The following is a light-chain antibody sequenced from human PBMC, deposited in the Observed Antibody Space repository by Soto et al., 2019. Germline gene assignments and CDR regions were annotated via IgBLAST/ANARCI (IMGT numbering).Light chain of an antibody. CDR2: DAS. Sequence: DIQMTQSPSTLSASVGDRVTITCRASQSISSWLAWYQQKPGKAPKLLIYDASSLESGVPSSFSGSRSGTEFTLTISSLQPDDFATYYCQQYKSYSPRTFGPGTKVDIK. J-gene: IGKJ1*01. V-gene: IGKV1-5*01. CDR3: QQYKSYSPRT. CDR1: QSISSW.